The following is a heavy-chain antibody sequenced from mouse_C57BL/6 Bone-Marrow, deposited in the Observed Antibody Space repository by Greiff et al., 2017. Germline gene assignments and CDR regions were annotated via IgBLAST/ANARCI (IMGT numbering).Heavy chain of an antibody. CDR2: SRNKANDYTT. Sequence: EVKRVESGGGLVQSGRSLRLSCATSGFTFSDFYMEWVRQAPGKGLEWIAASRNKANDYTTEYSASVKGRFIVSRDTSQSILYLQMNALRAEDTAIYYCARDLYINYVYYFDYWGQGTTLTVSS. CDR3: ARDLYINYVYYFDY. V-gene: IGHV7-1*01. J-gene: IGHJ2*01. D-gene: IGHD2-5*01. CDR1: GFTFSDFY.